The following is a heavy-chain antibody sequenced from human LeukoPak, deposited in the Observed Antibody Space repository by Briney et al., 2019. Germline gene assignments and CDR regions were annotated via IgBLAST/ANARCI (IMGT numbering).Heavy chain of an antibody. CDR3: ARSELYYGSESYYHLDY. CDR2: MSYDGRYR. V-gene: IGHV3-30*03. D-gene: IGHD3-10*01. Sequence: GTSLRLSCTTSGFTFDFYAMHWVRQAPGKGLEWVAVMSYDGRYRYYAASAKGRFTISRDNSKRTLHLEMSSLRPEDTALYYCARSELYYGSESYYHLDYWGHGTLVTVSS. J-gene: IGHJ4*01. CDR1: GFTFDFYA.